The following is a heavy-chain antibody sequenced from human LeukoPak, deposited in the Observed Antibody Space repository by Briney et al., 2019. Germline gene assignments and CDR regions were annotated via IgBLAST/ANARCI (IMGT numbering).Heavy chain of an antibody. Sequence: GGSLRLSCAASGFTFGSYAMSWVRQAPGKGLEWVSATSGSGGSTYYADSVKGRFTISRDNSKNTLYLQMNSLRAEDTAVYYCAKAIVVVVAATPNYFDYWGQGTLVTVSS. CDR1: GFTFGSYA. D-gene: IGHD2-15*01. J-gene: IGHJ4*02. CDR3: AKAIVVVVAATPNYFDY. V-gene: IGHV3-23*01. CDR2: TSGSGGST.